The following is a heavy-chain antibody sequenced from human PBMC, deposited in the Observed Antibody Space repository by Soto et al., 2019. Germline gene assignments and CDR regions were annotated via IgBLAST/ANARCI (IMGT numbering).Heavy chain of an antibody. CDR3: AKDRRVGVTTFSYYGMDV. Sequence: QVQLVESGGGVVQPGRSLRLSCAASGFTFSSYGMHWVRQAPGKGLEWVAVISYDGSNKYYADSVKGRFTISRDNSKNKLYLQMNSLRAEDTAVYYCAKDRRVGVTTFSYYGMDVWGQGTTVTVSS. CDR2: ISYDGSNK. V-gene: IGHV3-30*18. J-gene: IGHJ6*02. D-gene: IGHD4-17*01. CDR1: GFTFSSYG.